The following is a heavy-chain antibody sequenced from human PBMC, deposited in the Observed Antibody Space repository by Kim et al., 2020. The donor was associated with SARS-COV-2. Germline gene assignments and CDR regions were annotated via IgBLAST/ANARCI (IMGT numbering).Heavy chain of an antibody. CDR3: ARESNSFDI. CDR2: INPRDVYT. J-gene: IGHJ3*02. V-gene: IGHV1-46*01. Sequence: ASVKVSCKAXGDVXTXYYMHWVRQAPGQGLEWMGIINPRDVYTAYARDFQGRVTISSDTSTSTVYMELSSLRFEDTAMYYCARESNSFDIWGQGTGVTVSS. CDR1: GDVXTXYY.